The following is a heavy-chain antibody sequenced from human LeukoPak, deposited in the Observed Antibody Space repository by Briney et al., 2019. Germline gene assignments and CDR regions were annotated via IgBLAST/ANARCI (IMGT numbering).Heavy chain of an antibody. Sequence: ASVKVSCKASGYTFTGYYMHWVRQAPGQGLEWMGWINPNSGGTNYAQKFQGRVTMTRDTSISTAYMELSRLRSDDTAVYYCALLSIAAAYFDYWGQGTPVTVSS. J-gene: IGHJ4*02. CDR2: INPNSGGT. CDR1: GYTFTGYY. D-gene: IGHD6-13*01. CDR3: ALLSIAAAYFDY. V-gene: IGHV1-2*02.